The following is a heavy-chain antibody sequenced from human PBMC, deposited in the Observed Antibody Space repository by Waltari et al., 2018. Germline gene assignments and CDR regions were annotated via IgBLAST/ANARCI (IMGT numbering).Heavy chain of an antibody. J-gene: IGHJ6*02. CDR2: IIPIIGTA. Sequence: QVQLVQSGAEVKKPGSSVKVSCKASGGTFSSYAISWVRQAPGQGLEWMGGIIPIIGTANKAQKFQGRVTITADESTGPAYMELSSLRSEDTDVYYCARAPGSPFLKLWLCMDVWGQGTTVTVSS. V-gene: IGHV1-69*01. CDR3: ARAPGSPFLKLWLCMDV. CDR1: GGTFSSYA. D-gene: IGHD3-10*01.